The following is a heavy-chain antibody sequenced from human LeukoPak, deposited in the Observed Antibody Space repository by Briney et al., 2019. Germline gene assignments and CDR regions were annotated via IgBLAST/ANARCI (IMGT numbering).Heavy chain of an antibody. CDR1: GYTFTTYY. CDR2: INPTGGTT. D-gene: IGHD3-16*02. V-gene: IGHV1-46*01. CDR3: ARDALSYDYSWGSYRHLGIDP. Sequence: ASVKVSCKASGYTFTTYYMHWVRQAPGQGLEWMAIINPTGGTTDYAQKFHGRITVTRDTSTSTVYMELTTLTSEDTAMYYCARDALSYDYSWGSYRHLGIDPWGQGTLVTVSS. J-gene: IGHJ5*02.